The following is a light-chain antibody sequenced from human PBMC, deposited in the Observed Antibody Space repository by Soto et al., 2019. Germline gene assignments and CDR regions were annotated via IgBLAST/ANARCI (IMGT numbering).Light chain of an antibody. Sequence: DVVMTQSPLSLPVTLGQPASISCRSSQSLVNSDGNTYLNWFQQRPGQSPRRLSYKVSNRDSGVPDRFSGSGSRTDFTLKISRVEAEYVGVYYCMQGTHWPPTFGQGTKVEIK. CDR3: MQGTHWPPT. J-gene: IGKJ1*01. CDR2: KVS. CDR1: QSLVNSDGNTY. V-gene: IGKV2-30*01.